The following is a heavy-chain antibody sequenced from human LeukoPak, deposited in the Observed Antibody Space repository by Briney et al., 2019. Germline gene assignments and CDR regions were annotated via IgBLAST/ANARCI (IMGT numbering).Heavy chain of an antibody. D-gene: IGHD1-26*01. J-gene: IGHJ4*02. V-gene: IGHV3-33*01. CDR3: ATDRNSGKYYDY. CDR1: GLTFRNYG. CDR2: IWYDGSNQ. Sequence: PGGSLRLSCAASGLTFRNYGMHWVRQAPGKGLEWVAVIWYDGSNQYYVDSVKGRFTVSRDSAKNTLYLQMNSLRAEDTAVYYCATDRNSGKYYDYWGQGTLVTVSS.